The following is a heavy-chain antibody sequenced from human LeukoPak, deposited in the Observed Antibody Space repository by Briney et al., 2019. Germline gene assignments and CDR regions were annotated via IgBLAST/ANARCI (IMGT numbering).Heavy chain of an antibody. Sequence: PSETLSLTCAVYGGSFSGYYWSWIRQPPGKGLEWIGEINHSGSTNYNPSLKSRVTISVDTSKNQFSLKLSSVTAADTAVYYCARGYYGSDYSWFDPWGQGTLVTVSS. CDR1: GGSFSGYY. CDR2: INHSGST. CDR3: ARGYYGSDYSWFDP. V-gene: IGHV4-34*01. J-gene: IGHJ5*02. D-gene: IGHD3-10*01.